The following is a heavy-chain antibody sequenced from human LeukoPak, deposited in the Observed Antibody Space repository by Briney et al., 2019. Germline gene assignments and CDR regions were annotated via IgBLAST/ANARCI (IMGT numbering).Heavy chain of an antibody. CDR3: ARAGYSYGYVYYYMDV. D-gene: IGHD5-18*01. CDR2: INPNSGGT. CDR1: GYTFTGYY. Sequence: ASVTVSCKASGYTFTGYYMHWVRQAPGQGLEWMGWINPNSGGTNYAQKFQGRVTMTRDTSISTAYMELSRLRSDDTAVYYCARAGYSYGYVYYYMDVWGKGTTVTISS. J-gene: IGHJ6*03. V-gene: IGHV1-2*02.